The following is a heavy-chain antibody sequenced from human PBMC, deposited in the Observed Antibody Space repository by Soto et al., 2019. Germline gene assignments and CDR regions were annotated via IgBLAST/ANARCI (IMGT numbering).Heavy chain of an antibody. D-gene: IGHD2-15*01. Sequence: GGSLRLSCAASGFTFSSYWMHWVRQAPGKGLVWVSRLKSDGSNTNYADSVKGRFTISRDNAKNTLYLQMNSLRAEDTAVYYCARGIKNYYGMDVWGQGTTVTVSS. CDR3: ARGIKNYYGMDV. V-gene: IGHV3-74*01. J-gene: IGHJ6*02. CDR1: GFTFSSYW. CDR2: LKSDGSNT.